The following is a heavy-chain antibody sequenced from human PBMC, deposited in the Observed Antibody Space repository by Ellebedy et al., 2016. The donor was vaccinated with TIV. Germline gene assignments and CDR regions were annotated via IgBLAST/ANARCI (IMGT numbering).Heavy chain of an antibody. CDR1: GFTFSRFW. V-gene: IGHV3-7*04. Sequence: PGGSLRLSCGAFGFTFSRFWMAWLRQAPGKGLEYVAHIKYDESEKYHMDSVKGRFTISRDNARNSVYLQMNSLRVDDTAIYYCARDTVEVPSGDAFDIWGQGTMVTVSS. CDR2: IKYDESEK. J-gene: IGHJ3*02. D-gene: IGHD2-2*01. CDR3: ARDTVEVPSGDAFDI.